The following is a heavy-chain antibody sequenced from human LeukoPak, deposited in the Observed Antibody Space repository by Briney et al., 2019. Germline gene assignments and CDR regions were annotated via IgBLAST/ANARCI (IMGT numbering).Heavy chain of an antibody. CDR2: IYYSGST. J-gene: IGHJ5*02. CDR3: ARDRLGENGDGGNWFDP. Sequence: SETLSLTCTVSGGSISSSGYYWSWIRQPPGKGLEWIGYIYYSGSTNYNPSLKSRVTISVDTSKNQFSLKLSSVTAADTAVYYCARDRLGENGDGGNWFDPWGQGTLVTVSS. CDR1: GGSISSSGYY. V-gene: IGHV4-61*08. D-gene: IGHD4-17*01.